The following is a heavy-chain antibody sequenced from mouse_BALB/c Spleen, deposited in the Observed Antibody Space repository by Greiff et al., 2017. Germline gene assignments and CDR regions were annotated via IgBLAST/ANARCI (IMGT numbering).Heavy chain of an antibody. J-gene: IGHJ4*01. CDR1: GYTFTNYW. CDR3: ARSDYGNYFYAMDY. CDR2: IYPGGGYT. D-gene: IGHD2-1*01. V-gene: IGHV1-63*02. Sequence: QVHVKQSGAELVRPGTSVKMSCKAAGYTFTNYWIGWVKQRPGHGLEWIGDIYPGGGYTNYNEKFKGKATLTADTSSSTAYMQLSSLTSEDSAIYYCARSDYGNYFYAMDYWGQGTSVTVSS.